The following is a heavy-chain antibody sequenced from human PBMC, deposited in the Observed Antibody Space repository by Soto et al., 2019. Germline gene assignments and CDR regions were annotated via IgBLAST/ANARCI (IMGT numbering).Heavy chain of an antibody. D-gene: IGHD4-17*01. V-gene: IGHV3-21*01. J-gene: IGHJ5*02. CDR3: ARDDYDDYNSFDH. CDR2: ISSSRSYI. Sequence: EVQLVESGGGLVKPGGSLRLSCAASGFTFSSYSMNWVRQAPGKGLEWVSSISSSRSYIYYADSMTGRCTISGDNTKNSLYLTMTSMRAEDTAVDYRARDDYDDYNSFDHWGQGTLVTVSS. CDR1: GFTFSSYS.